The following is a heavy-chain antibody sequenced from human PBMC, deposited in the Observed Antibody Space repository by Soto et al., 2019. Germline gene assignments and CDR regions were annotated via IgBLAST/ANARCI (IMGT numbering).Heavy chain of an antibody. J-gene: IGHJ4*02. Sequence: ASVKVSCKASGYTFTSYDINWVRQATGQGLEWMGWMNPNSGNTGYAQKFQGRVTMTRNTSISTAYMELSSLRSEDTAVYYCARGTRHIVVAGQWGQGTLVTVSS. CDR2: MNPNSGNT. D-gene: IGHD2-21*01. V-gene: IGHV1-8*01. CDR3: ARGTRHIVVAGQ. CDR1: GYTFTSYD.